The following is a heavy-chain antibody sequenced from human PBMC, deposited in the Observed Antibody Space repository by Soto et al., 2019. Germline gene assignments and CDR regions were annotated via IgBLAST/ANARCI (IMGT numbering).Heavy chain of an antibody. V-gene: IGHV3-30-3*01. D-gene: IGHD5-12*01. CDR1: GFTFSSYA. CDR2: ISYDGSNK. Sequence: QVQLVESGGGVVQPGRSLRLSCAASGFTFSSYAMHWVRQAPGKGLEWVAVISYDGSNKYYADSVKGRFTISRDNSKNTLYLQMNSLRAEDTAVYYCISGSTSDYWGQGTLVTVSS. CDR3: ISGSTSDY. J-gene: IGHJ4*02.